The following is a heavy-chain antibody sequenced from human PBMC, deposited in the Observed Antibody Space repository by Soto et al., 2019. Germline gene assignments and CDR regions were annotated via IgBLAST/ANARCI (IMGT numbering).Heavy chain of an antibody. J-gene: IGHJ6*02. CDR3: GRRVQLYYGFWSAPGGYGMDD. CDR2: IYTSGST. Sequence: PSETLSLTCTVSGGSISSYYWSWIRQPAGKGLEWIGRIYTSGSTNYNPSLKSRVTMSVDTSKNQFSLKLSSVTAADTAVYYCGRRVQLYYGFWSAPGGYGMDDWGQGTMVTVS. D-gene: IGHD3-3*01. CDR1: GGSISSYY. V-gene: IGHV4-4*07.